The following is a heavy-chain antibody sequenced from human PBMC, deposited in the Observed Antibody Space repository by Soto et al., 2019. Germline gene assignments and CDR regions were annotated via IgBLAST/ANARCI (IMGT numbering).Heavy chain of an antibody. J-gene: IGHJ5*02. V-gene: IGHV1-18*01. D-gene: IGHD2-15*01. CDR1: GYTFTSYG. CDR3: ARDHCSGGSCYGWFDP. CDR2: ISAYNGNT. Sequence: ASVKVSCTASGYTFTSYGISWVRQAPGQGLEWMGWISAYNGNTNYAQKLQGRVTMTTDTSTSTAYMELRSLRSDDTAVYYCARDHCSGGSCYGWFDPWGQGTLVTVSS.